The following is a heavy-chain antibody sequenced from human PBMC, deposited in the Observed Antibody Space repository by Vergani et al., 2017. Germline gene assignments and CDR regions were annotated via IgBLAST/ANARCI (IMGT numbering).Heavy chain of an antibody. V-gene: IGHV4-30-4*01. Sequence: QLQLQESGPGLVKPSQTLSITCTVSGGSISSGDYYWSWIRQPPGKGLEWIGYIYYSGSTYYNPSLKSRVTISVDTSKNQFSLKLSAVTAADTAVYYCARDPSDYGDYGIGWGQGTLVTVSS. D-gene: IGHD4-17*01. CDR3: ARDPSDYGDYGIG. J-gene: IGHJ4*02. CDR2: IYYSGST. CDR1: GGSISSGDYY.